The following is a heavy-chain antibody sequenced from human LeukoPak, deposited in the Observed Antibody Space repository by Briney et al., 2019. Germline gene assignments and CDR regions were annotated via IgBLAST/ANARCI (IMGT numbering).Heavy chain of an antibody. CDR3: ARARQFTTVRGVITYYFDY. D-gene: IGHD3-10*01. CDR2: IYHSGST. Sequence: TLSLTCAVPGVSLSRRGYSWSWIRQPPGKGLERFGYIYHSGSTHCNPALKCRVAISIGRSNIPFSLKLSSVTAEDTAVYYWARARQFTTVRGVITYYFDYWGQGTLVTVSS. V-gene: IGHV4-30-2*01. CDR1: GVSLSRRGYS. J-gene: IGHJ4*02.